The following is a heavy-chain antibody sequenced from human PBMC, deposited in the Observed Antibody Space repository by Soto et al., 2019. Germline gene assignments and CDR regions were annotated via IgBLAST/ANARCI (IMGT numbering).Heavy chain of an antibody. D-gene: IGHD3-9*01. CDR2: IYYSGST. CDR1: GGSISSSSYY. J-gene: IGHJ5*02. CDR3: ARQPNVLRYFDWSRRFDP. V-gene: IGHV4-39*01. Sequence: QLQLQESGPGLVKPSETLSLTCTVSGGSISSSSYYWGWIRQPPGKGLEWIGSIYYSGSTYYNPSLKSRVTISVDTSKNQFSLKLSSVTAADTAVYYCARQPNVLRYFDWSRRFDPWGQGTLVTVSS.